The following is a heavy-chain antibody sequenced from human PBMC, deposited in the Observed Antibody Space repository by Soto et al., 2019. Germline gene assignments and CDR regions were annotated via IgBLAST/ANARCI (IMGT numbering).Heavy chain of an antibody. CDR1: GGSISSYY. CDR3: ARDLMRGSGWPPGMDV. CDR2: IYYSGST. V-gene: IGHV4-59*01. Sequence: SETLSLTCTVSGGSISSYYWSWIRQPPGKGLEWIGYIYYSGSTNYNPSLKSRVTISVDTSKNQFSLKLSSVTAADTAVYYCARDLMRGSGWPPGMDVWGQGTTVTVSS. J-gene: IGHJ6*02. D-gene: IGHD6-19*01.